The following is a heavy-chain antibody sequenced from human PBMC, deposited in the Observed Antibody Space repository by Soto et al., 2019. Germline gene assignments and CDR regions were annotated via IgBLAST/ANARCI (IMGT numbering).Heavy chain of an antibody. CDR3: ARDRARVVVPAAIRPYYYGMDV. D-gene: IGHD2-2*02. Sequence: QVQLVQSGAEVKKPGSSVKVSCKASGGTFSSYAISWVRQAPGQGLEWMGGIIPIFGTANYAQKFQGRVTITAGESTSTAYMELSSLRSEDTAVYYCARDRARVVVPAAIRPYYYGMDVWGQGTTVTVSS. CDR1: GGTFSSYA. CDR2: IIPIFGTA. J-gene: IGHJ6*02. V-gene: IGHV1-69*01.